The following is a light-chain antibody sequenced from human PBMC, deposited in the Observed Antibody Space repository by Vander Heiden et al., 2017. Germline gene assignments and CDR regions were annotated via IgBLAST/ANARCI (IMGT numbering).Light chain of an antibody. V-gene: IGKV1-39*01. CDR3: QQSDSTPQA. J-gene: IGKJ1*01. Sequence: DIQMTQSQSSLSASVGGRVTITCRASQSISSYLNWYQQKPGKAPKLLIYAASSLQSGVPSRFSGSGSGTDFTLTISRLQPEDFATYYCQQSDSTPQAFGQGTKVEIK. CDR2: AAS. CDR1: QSISSY.